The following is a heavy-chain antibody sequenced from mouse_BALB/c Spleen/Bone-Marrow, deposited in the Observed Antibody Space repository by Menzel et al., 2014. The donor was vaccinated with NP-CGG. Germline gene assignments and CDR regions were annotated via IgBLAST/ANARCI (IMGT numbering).Heavy chain of an antibody. J-gene: IGHJ2*01. V-gene: IGHV1-80*01. CDR1: GYAFSSYW. Sequence: LQESGAELVRPGPSVKISCKASGYAFSSYWMNWVKQRPGQXLEWIGQIYPGDGDTNYNGKFKGKATLTADKSSSTAYMQLSSLTSEDSAVYFCARQYGNYFDYWGQGTTLTVSS. CDR3: ARQYGNYFDY. D-gene: IGHD2-10*02. CDR2: IYPGDGDT.